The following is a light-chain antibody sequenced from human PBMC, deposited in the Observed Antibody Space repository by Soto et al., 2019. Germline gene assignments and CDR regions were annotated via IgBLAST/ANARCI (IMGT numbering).Light chain of an antibody. J-gene: IGKJ1*01. V-gene: IGKV3-15*01. CDR1: QSVSSK. CDR3: QQYNVWPPWT. CDR2: GAA. Sequence: ETVMTQSPATLSLSPGERATLSCRASQSVSSKLVWYQQKPGQAPRFLIYGAATRATGIPARFSGSGSGTEFTLTISSLQSEDFAVYYCQQYNVWPPWTFGQGTKGDIK.